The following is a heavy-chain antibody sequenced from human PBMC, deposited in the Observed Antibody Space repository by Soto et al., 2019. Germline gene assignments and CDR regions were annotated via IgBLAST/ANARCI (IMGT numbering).Heavy chain of an antibody. V-gene: IGHV3-49*04. Sequence: GGSLRLSCTASGFTFGDYAMSWVRQAPGKGLEWVGFIRSKAYGGTTEYAASVKGRFTISRDDSKSSVYLQMNRLKTEDAAVYYCTRDLGYSGWIDAFDIWGQGTMVTVSS. CDR1: GFTFGDYA. CDR2: IRSKAYGGTT. J-gene: IGHJ3*02. CDR3: TRDLGYSGWIDAFDI. D-gene: IGHD3-16*01.